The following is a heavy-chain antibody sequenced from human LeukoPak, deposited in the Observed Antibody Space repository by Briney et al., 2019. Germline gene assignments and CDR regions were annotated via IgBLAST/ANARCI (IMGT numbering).Heavy chain of an antibody. D-gene: IGHD2-15*01. J-gene: IGHJ5*02. CDR2: ISYDGSNK. CDR3: VRAPRAYCSGGSCYSNWFDP. CDR1: GFTFSSYA. Sequence: GGSLRLSCAASGFTFSSYAMHWVRQAPGKGLEWVAVISYDGSNKYYADSVKGRFTISRDNAKNSVYLQMNNLRVEDTAVYYCVRAPRAYCSGGSCYSNWFDPWGQGTLVTVSS. V-gene: IGHV3-30*04.